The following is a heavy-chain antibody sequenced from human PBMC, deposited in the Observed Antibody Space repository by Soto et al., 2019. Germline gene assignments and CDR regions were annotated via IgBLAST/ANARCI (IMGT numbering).Heavy chain of an antibody. CDR1: GGSMISYY. CDR3: ARVWLGESSWFDP. V-gene: IGHV4-59*12. Sequence: SETLSLTCTVSGGSMISYYWSWIRQPPGRGLEWIGFIYYAGSTKYNPSLNSRVTISVDTSKNQFSLNLSSVTAADTAVYYCARVWLGESSWFDPWGQGTLVTVSS. CDR2: IYYAGST. D-gene: IGHD3-10*01. J-gene: IGHJ5*02.